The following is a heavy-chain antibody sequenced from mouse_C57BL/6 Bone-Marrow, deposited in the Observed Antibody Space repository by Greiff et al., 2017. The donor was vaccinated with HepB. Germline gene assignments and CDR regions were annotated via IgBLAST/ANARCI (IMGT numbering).Heavy chain of an antibody. J-gene: IGHJ4*01. V-gene: IGHV1-55*01. CDR2: IYPGSGST. Sequence: VKLKQPGAELVKPGASVKMSCKASGYTFTSYWITWVKQRPGQGLEWIGDIYPGSGSTNYNEKFKSKATLTVDTSSSTAYMQLSSLTSEDSAVYYCARWAIPYAMDYWGQGTSVTVSS. CDR1: GYTFTSYW. CDR3: ARWAIPYAMDY.